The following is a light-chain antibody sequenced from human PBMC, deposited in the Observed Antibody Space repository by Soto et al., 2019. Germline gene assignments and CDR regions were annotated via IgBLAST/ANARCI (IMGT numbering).Light chain of an antibody. CDR3: CAYVGARSYV. CDR1: NNL. J-gene: IGLJ1*01. CDR2: EGT. V-gene: IGLV2-23*01. Sequence: QSVLTQPASVSGSPGQSITISCTGTNNLVSWYQQHPGKAPKVVLYEGTKRPSGVSNRFSGSNSGSTASPTISGLQAEDEAHYFCCAYVGARSYVFGPGTKVTVL.